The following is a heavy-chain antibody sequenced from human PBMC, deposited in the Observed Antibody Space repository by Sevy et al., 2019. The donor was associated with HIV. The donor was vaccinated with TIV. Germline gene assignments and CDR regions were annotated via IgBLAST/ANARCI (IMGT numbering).Heavy chain of an antibody. CDR2: IRSKAYGGTT. Sequence: GGSLRLSCTASGFTFGDYAMSWFRQAPGKGLEWAGFIRSKAYGGTTEYAASVKGRFTISRDDSKSIAYLQMNSLKTEDTAVYYCTRDRDIVVVPAAMTGYFDYWGQGTLVTVSS. J-gene: IGHJ4*02. CDR3: TRDRDIVVVPAAMTGYFDY. CDR1: GFTFGDYA. V-gene: IGHV3-49*03. D-gene: IGHD2-2*01.